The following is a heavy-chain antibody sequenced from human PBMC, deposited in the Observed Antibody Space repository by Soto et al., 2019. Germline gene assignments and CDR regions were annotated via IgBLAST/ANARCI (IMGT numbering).Heavy chain of an antibody. V-gene: IGHV3-74*01. Sequence: PGGSLRLSCAASGFTFSSYWMHWVRQAPGKGLVWVSRINSDGSSTSYADSVKGRFTISRDNAKNTLYLQMNSLRAEDTAVYYCARGPSYYDFWSGYSDFYFDDWGQGTLVTVSS. CDR2: INSDGSST. CDR1: GFTFSSYW. D-gene: IGHD3-3*01. CDR3: ARGPSYYDFWSGYSDFYFDD. J-gene: IGHJ4*02.